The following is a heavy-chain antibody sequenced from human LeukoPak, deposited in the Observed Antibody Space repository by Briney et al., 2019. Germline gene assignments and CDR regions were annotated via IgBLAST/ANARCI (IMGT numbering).Heavy chain of an antibody. CDR1: GFTQNINY. CDR3: AGRRRDAAAYDH. V-gene: IGHV3-66*01. J-gene: IGHJ4*02. D-gene: IGHD2-2*01. CDR2: LHSDGTT. Sequence: PGESLALSCTASGFTQNINYMSWVRLASGQGLEWVSLLHSDGTTYYAESVKGRITISTDNSRNTLYLHMNSLRVEDTAVYYCAGRRRDAAAYDHWGQGTLVTVSS.